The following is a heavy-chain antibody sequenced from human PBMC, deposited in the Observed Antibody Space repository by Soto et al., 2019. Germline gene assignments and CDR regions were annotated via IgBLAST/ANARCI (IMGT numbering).Heavy chain of an antibody. CDR1: GGSISNYY. J-gene: IGHJ5*02. D-gene: IGHD6-13*01. Sequence: QVQLQESGPGLVKHSETLSLTCPVSGGSISNYYWSWIRQPAGKGLEWIGRIYTSGSTNYNPSLKSRVTMSVDTSKNQLSLQLSSVTAADTAFYSCARAWAAAGKGWFDPWGQGTLVAGSA. V-gene: IGHV4-4*07. CDR2: IYTSGST. CDR3: ARAWAAAGKGWFDP.